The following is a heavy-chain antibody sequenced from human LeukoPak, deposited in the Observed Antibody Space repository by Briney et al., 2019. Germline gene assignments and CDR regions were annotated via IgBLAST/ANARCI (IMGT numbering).Heavy chain of an antibody. CDR1: GFTFSSYA. V-gene: IGHV3-23*01. J-gene: IGHJ4*02. CDR2: VGTSADT. Sequence: GGSLRLSCLASGFTFSSYAMDWVRQAPGQGLQWVSAVGTSADTYYADSVRGRFTISRDNSKNTLYLQMDSLRAEDTAIYYCTRKTPGRTPFNYWGQGILVTVSS. D-gene: IGHD2-15*01. CDR3: TRKTPGRTPFNY.